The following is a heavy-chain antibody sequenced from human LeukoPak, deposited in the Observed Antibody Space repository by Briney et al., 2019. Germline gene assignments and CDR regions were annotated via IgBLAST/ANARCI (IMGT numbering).Heavy chain of an antibody. V-gene: IGHV3-13*05. Sequence: GGSLRLSCAASGFTFSSYDMHWVRQATGKGLEWVSAIGTAGDPYYPGFVKGRFTISRENAKNSFYLQMNSLSAGDTAVYYCARGASRGSITMVRGVIINSVGMDVWGKGTTVTVSS. D-gene: IGHD3-10*01. CDR3: ARGASRGSITMVRGVIINSVGMDV. CDR1: GFTFSSYD. CDR2: IGTAGDP. J-gene: IGHJ6*04.